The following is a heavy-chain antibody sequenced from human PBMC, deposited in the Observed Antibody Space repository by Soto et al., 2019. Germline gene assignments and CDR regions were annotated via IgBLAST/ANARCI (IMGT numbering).Heavy chain of an antibody. V-gene: IGHV1-3*01. CDR2: INAGNGNT. Sequence: ASVKVSCKASGYTFTSYAMHWVRQAPGQRLEWMGWINAGNGNTKYSQKFRGRVTITRDTSASTAYMELSSLRSEDTAVYYCAREGSGGSCYFDYWGQGTLVTVSS. CDR1: GYTFTSYA. J-gene: IGHJ4*02. CDR3: AREGSGGSCYFDY. D-gene: IGHD2-15*01.